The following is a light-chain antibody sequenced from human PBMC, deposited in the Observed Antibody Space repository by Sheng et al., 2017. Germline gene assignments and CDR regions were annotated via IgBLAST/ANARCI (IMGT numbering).Light chain of an antibody. V-gene: IGKV1-5*03. J-gene: IGKJ4*01. CDR1: QTISSG. Sequence: DIQMTQSPSTLSASVGDRVTITCRASQTISSGLAWYQQKPGKAPKLLIYKASSLESGVPSRFSGSGSGTEFTLTINSLQPDDFATYYCQQYNSYPLTFGGGTKVEIK. CDR2: KAS. CDR3: QQYNSYPLT.